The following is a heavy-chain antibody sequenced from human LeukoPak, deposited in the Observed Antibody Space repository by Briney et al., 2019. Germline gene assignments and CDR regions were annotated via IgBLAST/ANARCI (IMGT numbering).Heavy chain of an antibody. CDR2: ISADSGDR. V-gene: IGHV1-18*01. D-gene: IGHD1-26*01. CDR3: ASGSYLWGGMDV. CDR1: GDSFSNYG. Sequence: ASVTVSCKASGDSFSNYGFAWVRRAPGQGLEWMGWISADSGDRYYAQNFQHRVTMTTDTSTTTGYMELRSLRSDDTAVYYYASGSYLWGGMDVWGQGTTVTVSS. J-gene: IGHJ6*02.